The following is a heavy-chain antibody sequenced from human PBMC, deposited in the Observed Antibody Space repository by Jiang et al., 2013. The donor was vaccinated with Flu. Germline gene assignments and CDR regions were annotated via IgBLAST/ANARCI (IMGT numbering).Heavy chain of an antibody. CDR2: IYPGDADT. Sequence: KKPGESLKISCRTSGYTFSTYWIGWVRQMPGKGLEWMGIIYPGDADTRYSPSFQGQVTISADKSISTAYLQWSSLKASDTAIYYCARHNWNWVTDYYYGMDVWGQGTTVTVSS. V-gene: IGHV5-51*01. CDR3: ARHNWNWVTDYYYGMDV. CDR1: GYTFSTYW. D-gene: IGHD1-1*01. J-gene: IGHJ6*02.